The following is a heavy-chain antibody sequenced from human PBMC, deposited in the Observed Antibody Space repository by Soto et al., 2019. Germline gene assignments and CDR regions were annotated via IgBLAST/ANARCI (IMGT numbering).Heavy chain of an antibody. Sequence: GGSLRLSCAASGFTFSDYYMSWIRQAPGKGLEWVSYISSSGSTIYYADSVEGRFTISRDNAKNSLYLQMNSLRDEDTAVYYCARVLLYCSGGSCYFDYWGQGTLVTVSS. D-gene: IGHD2-15*01. CDR2: ISSSGSTI. V-gene: IGHV3-11*04. CDR1: GFTFSDYY. CDR3: ARVLLYCSGGSCYFDY. J-gene: IGHJ4*02.